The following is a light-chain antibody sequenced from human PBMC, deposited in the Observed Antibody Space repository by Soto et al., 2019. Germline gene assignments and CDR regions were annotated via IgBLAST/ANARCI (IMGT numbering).Light chain of an antibody. V-gene: IGKV1D-12*01. CDR1: QDISHY. CDR3: QQAYTFPRT. CDR2: GAS. Sequence: DIPVTQSPSSVSASVGDRVTITCRASQDISHYLAWYQQKPGKAPKLLIYGASSLQSGVPSRFSGSGSGTDFTLTISSLQPEGFATVYCQQAYTFPRTFGQGTKVEIQ. J-gene: IGKJ1*01.